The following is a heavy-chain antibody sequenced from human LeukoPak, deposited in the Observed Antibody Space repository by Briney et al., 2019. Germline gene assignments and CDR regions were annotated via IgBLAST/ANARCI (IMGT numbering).Heavy chain of an antibody. CDR2: MNPNSGNT. J-gene: IGHJ4*02. Sequence: GASVKVSCKASGYTFTSYDINWVRQAPGQGLEWMGWMNPNSGNTGYAQKFQGRVTITRNTSISTAYMELSSLRSEDTAVYYCGRGVRYCSSTSCGSNGKYYFDYWGQGTLVTVSS. V-gene: IGHV1-8*03. CDR3: GRGVRYCSSTSCGSNGKYYFDY. D-gene: IGHD2-2*01. CDR1: GYTFTSYD.